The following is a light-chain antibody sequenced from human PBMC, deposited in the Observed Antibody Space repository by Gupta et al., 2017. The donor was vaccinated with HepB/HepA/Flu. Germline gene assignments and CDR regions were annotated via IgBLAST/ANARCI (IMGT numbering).Light chain of an antibody. J-gene: IGLJ1*01. CDR2: EVN. CDR3: CSYASSTTFYV. CDR1: SSDVGSYNL. V-gene: IGLV2-23*02. Sequence: QSALTQPASVSGSPGQSITISCTGTSSDVGSYNLVSWYQHYPGKPPKLMIYEVNKWPSGVSNRFSGSKSGNTASLTISGLQAEDEADYYCCSYASSTTFYVFGTGTKVTVL.